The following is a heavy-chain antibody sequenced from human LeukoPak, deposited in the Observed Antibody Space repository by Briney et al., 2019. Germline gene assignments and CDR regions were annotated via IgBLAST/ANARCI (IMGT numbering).Heavy chain of an antibody. D-gene: IGHD5-18*01. J-gene: IGHJ5*02. CDR1: GYTFTSYG. CDR2: ISAYNGNT. Sequence: ASVKVSCKASGYTFTSYGISWVRQAPGQGLEWMGWISAYNGNTNYAQKLQGRVTMTTDTSTSTAYMELRSLRSDDTAVYYCARVQLWFRMAVSWFDPWGQGTLVTVSS. CDR3: ARVQLWFRMAVSWFDP. V-gene: IGHV1-18*01.